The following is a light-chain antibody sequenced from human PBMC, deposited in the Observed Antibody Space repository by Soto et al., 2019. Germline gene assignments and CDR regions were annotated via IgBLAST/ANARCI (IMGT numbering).Light chain of an antibody. J-gene: IGKJ3*01. CDR3: QQYDNLFT. V-gene: IGKV1-33*01. CDR1: QDISNY. CDR2: DAS. Sequence: DIQMTQSPSPLSASVGDRVTITCQASQDISNYLNWYQQKAGKAPKLLIYDASNLEPGVPSRFSGSGSGTDFTFTISSLQPEDIATYYCQQYDNLFTFGPGTKVDIK.